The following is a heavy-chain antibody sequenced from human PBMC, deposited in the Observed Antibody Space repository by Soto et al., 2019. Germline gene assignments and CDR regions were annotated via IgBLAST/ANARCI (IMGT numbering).Heavy chain of an antibody. CDR3: ARTHSGSYYSVFNY. CDR1: NFSISSGYY. Sequence: SETLSLTCVVSNFSISSGYYWGWIRQSPGKGLEWIASIYRSGTTSYNPSLKSRVTISVDPSKNQFSLMLTAVTAADTAVYYCARTHSGSYYSVFNYWGQGTLVTVSS. CDR2: IYRSGTT. J-gene: IGHJ4*02. D-gene: IGHD1-26*01. V-gene: IGHV4-38-2*01.